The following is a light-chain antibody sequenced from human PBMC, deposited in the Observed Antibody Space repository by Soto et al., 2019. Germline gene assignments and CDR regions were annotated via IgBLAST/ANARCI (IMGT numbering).Light chain of an antibody. CDR1: SGHSSNA. V-gene: IGLV4-69*01. CDR2: LNNDGSN. Sequence: QSVLTQSPSASASLGASIKLTCTLSSGHSSNAIAWHQQQPEKGPPYLMKLNNDGSNRKGEGIPDCFSGSSSGAASYLTIASLQSEDEDDYFCQNWGDDFYVVFGGGTKLTVL. CDR3: QNWGDDFYVV. J-gene: IGLJ2*01.